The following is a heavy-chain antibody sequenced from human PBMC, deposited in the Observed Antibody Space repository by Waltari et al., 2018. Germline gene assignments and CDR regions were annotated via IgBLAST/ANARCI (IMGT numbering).Heavy chain of an antibody. Sequence: QVELQQWGAGLLRPSETLSLTCSVSGGAFDSYYCTWIRLAPGRGLEWLGEVNPTGSTNYNPSLKSRLSLSVETSRNQVSLKMTSVTGADTAVYFCARGHPRFDYEKSDYYAYWFDPWGQGTQVTVSS. D-gene: IGHD3-22*01. V-gene: IGHV4-34*01. CDR1: GGAFDSYY. CDR2: VNPTGST. J-gene: IGHJ5*02. CDR3: ARGHPRFDYEKSDYYAYWFDP.